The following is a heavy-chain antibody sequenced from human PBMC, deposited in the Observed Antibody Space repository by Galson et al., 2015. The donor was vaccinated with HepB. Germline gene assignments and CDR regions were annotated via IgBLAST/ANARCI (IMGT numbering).Heavy chain of an antibody. Sequence: SLRLSCATSGFPFSRYVMNWVRQAPGKGLQWVSTIGATGVRTYYADSVKGRSTISRDDSKSTLYLQMNSLRVEDTALYYCAKDNTYGSWGQGTLVSVSS. V-gene: IGHV3-23*01. CDR3: AKDNTYGS. CDR2: IGATGVRT. J-gene: IGHJ5*02. CDR1: GFPFSRYV. D-gene: IGHD3-10*01.